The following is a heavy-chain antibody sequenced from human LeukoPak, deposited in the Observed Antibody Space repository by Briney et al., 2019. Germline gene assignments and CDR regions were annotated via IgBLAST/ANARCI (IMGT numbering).Heavy chain of an antibody. Sequence: SETLSLTCTVSGGSISSGSYYWSWIRQPAGKGLEWIGRIYTSGSTNYNPSLKSRVTISVDTSKNQFSPKLSSVTAADTAVYYCAREGYYEAFDIWGQGTMVTVSS. D-gene: IGHD3-10*01. CDR2: IYTSGST. CDR1: GGSISSGSYY. CDR3: AREGYYEAFDI. J-gene: IGHJ3*02. V-gene: IGHV4-61*02.